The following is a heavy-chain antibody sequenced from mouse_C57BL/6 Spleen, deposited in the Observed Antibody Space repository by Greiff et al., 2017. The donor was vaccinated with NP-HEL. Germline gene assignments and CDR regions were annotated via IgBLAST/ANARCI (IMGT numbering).Heavy chain of an antibody. CDR2: IYPGSGST. J-gene: IGHJ1*03. Sequence: VQLQQPGAELVKPGASVKMSCKASGYTFTSYWITWVKQRPGQGLEWIGDIYPGSGSTNYNEKFKSKATLTVDTSSSTAYMQLSSLTSEDSAVYYCARSGGDYDGGYFDVWGTGTTFTVSS. D-gene: IGHD2-4*01. CDR1: GYTFTSYW. CDR3: ARSGGDYDGGYFDV. V-gene: IGHV1-55*01.